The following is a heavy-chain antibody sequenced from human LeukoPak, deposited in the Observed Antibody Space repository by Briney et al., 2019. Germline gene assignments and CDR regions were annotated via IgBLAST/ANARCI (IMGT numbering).Heavy chain of an antibody. CDR3: ARGTGYYFDY. Sequence: GSSVKVSFKASGGTFSSYAISWVRQAPGQGLEWMGGIIPIFGTANHAQKFQGRVTITADESTSTAYMELSSLRSEDTVVYYCARGTGYYFDYWGQGTLVTVSS. D-gene: IGHD3/OR15-3a*01. V-gene: IGHV1-69*01. J-gene: IGHJ4*02. CDR2: IIPIFGTA. CDR1: GGTFSSYA.